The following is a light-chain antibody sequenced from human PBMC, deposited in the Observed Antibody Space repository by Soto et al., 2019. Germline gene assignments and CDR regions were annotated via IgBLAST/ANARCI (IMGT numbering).Light chain of an antibody. V-gene: IGKV3-20*01. CDR3: QQYGSSPPYT. Sequence: EIVLTQSPGTLSLSPGERATLSCRASQSVSSSYLAWYQQKPGQAPRLLIYGASSMATGIPDRFSSSGSGTDFALTISRLEPEDFAVYYCQQYGSSPPYTFGQGTKLEIK. CDR2: GAS. J-gene: IGKJ2*01. CDR1: QSVSSSY.